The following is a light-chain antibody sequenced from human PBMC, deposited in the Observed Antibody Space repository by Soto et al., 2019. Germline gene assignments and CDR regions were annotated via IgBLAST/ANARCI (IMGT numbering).Light chain of an antibody. CDR3: QSYGSSLSVV. J-gene: IGLJ2*01. V-gene: IGLV1-40*01. CDR2: GNS. CDR1: SSNIGAGYD. Sequence: QSVLTQPPSVSGSPGQRVTISCTGSSSNIGAGYDVHWYQQLPGTAPKLLIYGNSNRPSGVPVRFSGSKSGTSASLAIAGLQADDEADYYCQSYGSSLSVVFGGGTKLTVL.